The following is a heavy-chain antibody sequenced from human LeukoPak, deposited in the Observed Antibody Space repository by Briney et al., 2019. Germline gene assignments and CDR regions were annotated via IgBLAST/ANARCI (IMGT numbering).Heavy chain of an antibody. D-gene: IGHD5-24*01. J-gene: IGHJ4*02. Sequence: SVKVSCKASGGTFSSYAISRVRQAPGQGLEWMGGIIPIFGTANYAQKFQGRVTITADKSTSTAYMELSSLRSEDTAVYYCASSRDGYNCGYWGQGTLVTVSS. CDR3: ASSRDGYNCGY. CDR1: GGTFSSYA. CDR2: IIPIFGTA. V-gene: IGHV1-69*06.